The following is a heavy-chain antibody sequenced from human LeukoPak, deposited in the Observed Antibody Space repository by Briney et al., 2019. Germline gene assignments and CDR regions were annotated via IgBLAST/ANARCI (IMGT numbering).Heavy chain of an antibody. D-gene: IGHD4-17*01. V-gene: IGHV4-39*01. CDR2: IYYSGST. J-gene: IGHJ4*02. Sequence: SETLSLTCSVPGGSISSSSYYWGWIRQPPGKGLEWIGSIYYSGSTYYNPSLKSRDTISVDTSKNQFSLKLSSVTAADTAVYYCARLEYGDDLRDYWGQGTLVTVSS. CDR1: GGSISSSSYY. CDR3: ARLEYGDDLRDY.